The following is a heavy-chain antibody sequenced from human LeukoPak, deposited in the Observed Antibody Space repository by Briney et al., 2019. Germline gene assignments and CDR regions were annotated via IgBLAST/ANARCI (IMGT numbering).Heavy chain of an antibody. Sequence: SVKVSCKASGGTFSSYAISRVRQAPGQGLEWMGGIIPIFGTANYAQKFQGRVTITADESTSTAYMELSSLRSEDTAVYYCARPQPEYSSTLEQESYGMDVWGQGTTVTVSS. D-gene: IGHD6-6*01. CDR1: GGTFSSYA. CDR2: IIPIFGTA. V-gene: IGHV1-69*13. J-gene: IGHJ6*02. CDR3: ARPQPEYSSTLEQESYGMDV.